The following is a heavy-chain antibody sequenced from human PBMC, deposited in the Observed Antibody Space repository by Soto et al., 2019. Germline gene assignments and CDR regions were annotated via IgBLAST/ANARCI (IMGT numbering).Heavy chain of an antibody. Sequence: ASVEVSCKVSGYTLTELSMHWVRQAPGKGLEWMGGFDPEDGETIYAQKFQGRVAMTEDTSTDTAYMELSSLRSEDTAVYYCATVVGRPGFDPWGQGALVTVSS. J-gene: IGHJ5*02. CDR3: ATVVGRPGFDP. CDR1: GYTLTELS. V-gene: IGHV1-24*01. D-gene: IGHD3-10*01. CDR2: FDPEDGET.